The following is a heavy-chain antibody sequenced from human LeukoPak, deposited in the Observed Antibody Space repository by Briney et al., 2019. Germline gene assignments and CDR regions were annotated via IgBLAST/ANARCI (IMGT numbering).Heavy chain of an antibody. D-gene: IGHD3-22*01. CDR3: ATDREDYDSSGYYLSDAFDI. V-gene: IGHV3-48*01. J-gene: IGHJ3*02. CDR1: GFTFSGYS. CDR2: ISSSITTI. Sequence: PGGSLRLSCAVSGFTFSGYSMKWVRQAPGKGLEWVSYISSSITTIYHADSVKGRFTVSRDNAKNSLYLQMDSLRVEDTAVYYCATDREDYDSSGYYLSDAFDIWGRGTMVTVSS.